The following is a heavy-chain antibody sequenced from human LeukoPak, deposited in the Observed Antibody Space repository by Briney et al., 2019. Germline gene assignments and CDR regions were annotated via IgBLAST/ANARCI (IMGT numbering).Heavy chain of an antibody. Sequence: GGSLRLSCAASGFTLSSYSMNWVRQAPGKGLEWVSSISSSSSYIYYADSVKGRFTISRDNAKNSLYLQMNSLRAEDTAVYYCARAYYGSGSGLGYWGQGTLVTVSS. J-gene: IGHJ4*02. CDR2: ISSSSSYI. D-gene: IGHD3-10*01. CDR3: ARAYYGSGSGLGY. V-gene: IGHV3-21*01. CDR1: GFTLSSYS.